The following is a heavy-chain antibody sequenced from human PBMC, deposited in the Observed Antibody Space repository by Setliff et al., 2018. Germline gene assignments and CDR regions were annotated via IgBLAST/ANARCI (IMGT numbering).Heavy chain of an antibody. CDR2: IYYSGST. D-gene: IGHD6-13*01. V-gene: IGHV4-39*07. J-gene: IGHJ4*02. CDR3: VRESRSTWYRRDF. CDR1: GGSISSSSYY. Sequence: SETLSLTCTVSGGSISSSSYYWGWIRQPPGKGLEWIGSIYYSGSTYYNPSLKSRVTISVDTSKNQFSLKLSSVTAADTAVYYCVRESRSTWYRRDFWGQGTLVIVSS.